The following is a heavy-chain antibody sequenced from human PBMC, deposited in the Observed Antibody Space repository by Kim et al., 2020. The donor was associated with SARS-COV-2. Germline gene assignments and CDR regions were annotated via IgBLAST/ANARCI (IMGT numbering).Heavy chain of an antibody. CDR2: ISYDGSNK. V-gene: IGHV3-30*04. CDR3: ARDNGGYSIH. Sequence: GGSLRLSCAASGFTFSSYAMHWVRQAPGKGLEWVAVISYDGSNKYYVDSVKGRFTISRDNSKNTLYLQMNSLRAEDTAVYYCARDNGGYSIHWGQGTLVTVSS. D-gene: IGHD6-13*01. CDR1: GFTFSSYA. J-gene: IGHJ1*01.